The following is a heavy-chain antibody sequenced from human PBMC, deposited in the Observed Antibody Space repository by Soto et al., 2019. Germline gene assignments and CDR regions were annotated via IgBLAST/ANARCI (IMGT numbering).Heavy chain of an antibody. J-gene: IGHJ3*02. CDR3: ARARRSSGRMNTSDI. V-gene: IGHV4-59*12. CDR2: IDYSGST. Sequence: SETLSLTCTVSGGSIGTYYWSWIRQPPGKGLEWIGFIDYSGSTNYNPSLNSRVTISIDTSKNQFSLKLTSVTSAATAVYYCARARRSSGRMNTSDIWGQGTMVSVSS. CDR1: GGSIGTYY. D-gene: IGHD1-26*01.